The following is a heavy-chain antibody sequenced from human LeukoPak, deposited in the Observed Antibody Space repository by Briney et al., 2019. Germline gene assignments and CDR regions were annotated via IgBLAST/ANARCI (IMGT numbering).Heavy chain of an antibody. Sequence: GGSLRLSCAASGFTFSSYWMSLVRQAPGKGLEWVANIKQDGSEKYYVDSVKGRFTISRDNAKNSLYLQMNSLRAEDTAVYYCARGSSGGRISGWYGYWGQGTLVTVSS. CDR3: ARGSSGGRISGWYGY. CDR2: IKQDGSEK. CDR1: GFTFSSYW. V-gene: IGHV3-7*01. J-gene: IGHJ4*02. D-gene: IGHD6-19*01.